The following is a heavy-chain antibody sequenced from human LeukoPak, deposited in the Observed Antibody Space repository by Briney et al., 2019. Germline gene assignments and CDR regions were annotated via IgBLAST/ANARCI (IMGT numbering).Heavy chain of an antibody. J-gene: IGHJ4*02. CDR3: ARGPNYGDRVDYFGY. V-gene: IGHV3-7*01. CDR1: GFTFSSYA. D-gene: IGHD4-17*01. Sequence: GGSLRLSCAASGFTFSSYAMSWVRQVPGRGLEWVAHIKQGGNEKHYVDSVEGRFTLSRDDSKNSLYLQMNSLRVDDSAVYYCARGPNYGDRVDYFGYWGQGTLVTVSS. CDR2: IKQGGNEK.